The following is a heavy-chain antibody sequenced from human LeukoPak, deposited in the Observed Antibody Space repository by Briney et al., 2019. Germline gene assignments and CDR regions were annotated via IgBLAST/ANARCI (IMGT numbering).Heavy chain of an antibody. CDR1: GFTFDNHG. CDR2: INWNGGST. V-gene: IGHV3-20*04. D-gene: IGHD3/OR15-3a*01. CDR3: ARGFGDFWTGYHAAFDI. Sequence: GGSLRLSCAASGFTFDNHGMSWVRHAPGKGLEWVSGINWNGGSTGYADSVKGRFTISRDNAKNSLYLQMNSLRAEDTALYYCARGFGDFWTGYHAAFDIWGQGTMVIVSS. J-gene: IGHJ3*02.